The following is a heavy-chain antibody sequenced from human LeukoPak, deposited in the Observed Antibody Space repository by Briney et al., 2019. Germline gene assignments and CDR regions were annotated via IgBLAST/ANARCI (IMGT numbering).Heavy chain of an antibody. CDR2: VNHSGYT. CDR1: GTSFTSYY. V-gene: IGHV4-34*01. J-gene: IGHJ5*02. Sequence: PSETLSLTCGVSGTSFTSYYWSWIRQTPGKGLEWIGEVNHSGYTNMNPSLKSRVTISVDTSKNQFSLMMTSVTAADTAVYYCARGRRFRPANWFDPWGQGTLVTVSS. D-gene: IGHD3-10*01. CDR3: ARGRRFRPANWFDP.